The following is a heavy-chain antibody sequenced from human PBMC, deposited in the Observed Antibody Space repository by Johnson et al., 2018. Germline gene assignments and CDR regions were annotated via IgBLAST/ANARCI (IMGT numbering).Heavy chain of an antibody. D-gene: IGHD5-18*01. CDR3: AKARGYSYGHYYYGMDV. CDR1: GGSFSGYY. J-gene: IGHJ6*02. V-gene: IGHV4-34*01. Sequence: QVQLQESGAGLLKPSETLSLTCAVYGGSFSGYYWSWIRQPPGKGLEWIGEINHSGSTNYNPSLKSRVTISVDTSKNQFSLKLSSVTAADTALYYCAKARGYSYGHYYYGMDVWGQGTTVTVSS. CDR2: INHSGST.